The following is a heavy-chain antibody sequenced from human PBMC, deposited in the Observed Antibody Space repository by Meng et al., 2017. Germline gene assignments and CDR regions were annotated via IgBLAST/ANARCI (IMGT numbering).Heavy chain of an antibody. CDR1: GGSISSSSYY. J-gene: IGHJ5*02. CDR3: ASLRIAVAGINWFDP. D-gene: IGHD6-19*01. CDR2: IYYSGST. V-gene: IGHV4-39*07. Sequence: LEGSGQGLVKPSETPSLPFTVLGGSISSSSYYCGWIRQPPGKGLEWIGSIYYSGSTYYNPSLKSRVTISVDTSKNQFSLKLSSVTAADTAVYYCASLRIAVAGINWFDPWGQGTLVTVSS.